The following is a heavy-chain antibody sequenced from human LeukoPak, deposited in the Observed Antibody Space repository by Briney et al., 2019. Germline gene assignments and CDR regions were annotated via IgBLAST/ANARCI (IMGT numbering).Heavy chain of an antibody. CDR2: IKQDGSEK. J-gene: IGHJ3*02. Sequence: GGSLRLSCAASGFTFSDYWMSWVRQAPGKGLEWVANIKQDGSEKYYVDSVKGRCTISRDNAKNSLHLQMNSLRADDTAVYYCARDPSAFDIWGQGTMVTVSS. CDR3: ARDPSAFDI. CDR1: GFTFSDYW. V-gene: IGHV3-7*05.